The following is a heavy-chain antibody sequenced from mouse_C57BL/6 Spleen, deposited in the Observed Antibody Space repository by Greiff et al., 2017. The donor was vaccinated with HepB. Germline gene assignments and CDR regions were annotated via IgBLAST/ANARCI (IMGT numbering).Heavy chain of an antibody. D-gene: IGHD1-1*01. Sequence: EVKLMESGGGLVKPGGSLKLSCAASGFTFSDYGMHWVRQAPEKGLEWVAYISSGSSNIYYADTVKGRFTISRDNAKNTLFLQMTSLRSEDPAMYYSASPYYYALDYWGQGTTLTVSS. J-gene: IGHJ2*01. CDR1: GFTFSDYG. CDR2: ISSGSSNI. V-gene: IGHV5-17*01. CDR3: ASPYYYALDY.